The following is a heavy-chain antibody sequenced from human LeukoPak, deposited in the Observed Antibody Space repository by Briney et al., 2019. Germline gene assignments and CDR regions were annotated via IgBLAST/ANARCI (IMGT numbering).Heavy chain of an antibody. CDR2: IYYTGST. J-gene: IGHJ5*02. V-gene: IGHV4-59*12. CDR1: GGSISSYY. Sequence: PSETLSLTCTVSGGSISSYYWSWVRQPPGKGLEWIGNIYYTGSTYYNASLQSRVTISIDMSKNQFSLKLSSVTAADTAVYYCAREGLNMVRGVIPKEAWGWFDPWGQGTLVTVSS. CDR3: AREGLNMVRGVIPKEAWGWFDP. D-gene: IGHD3-10*01.